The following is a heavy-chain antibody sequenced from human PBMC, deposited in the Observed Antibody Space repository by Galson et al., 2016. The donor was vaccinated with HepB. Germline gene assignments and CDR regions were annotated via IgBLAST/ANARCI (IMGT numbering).Heavy chain of an antibody. J-gene: IGHJ4*02. CDR3: AKSMLSFGGVVGPMDY. V-gene: IGHV3-23*01. CDR2: ISTRGDNT. CDR1: GFTFSSYG. D-gene: IGHD3-16*02. Sequence: SLRLSCAASGFTFSSYGLSWARQAPGKGLEWISTISTRGDNTYYADSVKGRFTISRDTSSNTLYLQMNSLRADDTAAYYCAKSMLSFGGVVGPMDYWGRGTLVSVSS.